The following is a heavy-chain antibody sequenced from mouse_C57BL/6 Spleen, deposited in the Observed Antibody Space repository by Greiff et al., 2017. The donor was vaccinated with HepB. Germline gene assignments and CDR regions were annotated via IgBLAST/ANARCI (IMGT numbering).Heavy chain of an antibody. Sequence: QVQLQQSGAELVKPGASVKLSCKASGYTFTSYWMHWVKQRPGQGLEWIGMIHPNSGSTNYNEKFKSKATLTVDKSSSTAYMQLSSLTSEDSAVYYCARPYGGHYFDYWGQGTTLTVSS. J-gene: IGHJ2*01. V-gene: IGHV1-64*01. CDR3: ARPYGGHYFDY. D-gene: IGHD1-2*01. CDR2: IHPNSGST. CDR1: GYTFTSYW.